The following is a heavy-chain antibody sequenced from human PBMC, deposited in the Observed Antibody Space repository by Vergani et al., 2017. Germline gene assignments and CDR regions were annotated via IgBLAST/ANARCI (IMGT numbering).Heavy chain of an antibody. CDR1: GYTFTGYY. V-gene: IGHV1-2*04. Sequence: VSCKASGYTFTGYYMHWVRQAPGQGLEWMGWINPNSGGTNYAQKFQGWVTMTRDTSISTAYMELSRLRSDDTAVYYCARTPNRLTGYGMDVWGQGTTVTVSS. CDR2: INPNSGGT. D-gene: IGHD1-14*01. CDR3: ARTPNRLTGYGMDV. J-gene: IGHJ6*02.